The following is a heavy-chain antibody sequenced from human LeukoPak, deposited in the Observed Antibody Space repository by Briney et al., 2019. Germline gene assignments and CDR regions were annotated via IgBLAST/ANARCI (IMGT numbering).Heavy chain of an antibody. CDR3: AAFTYYYGSGSYYNSSFDY. J-gene: IGHJ4*02. V-gene: IGHV1-58*02. D-gene: IGHD3-10*01. Sequence: SVKVSCKASGFTFTSSAMQWVRQARGQRLEWIGWIVVGSGNTNYAQKFQERVTITRDMSTSTAYMELSSLRSEDTAVYYCAAFTYYYGSGSYYNSSFDYWGQGTLVAVYS. CDR2: IVVGSGNT. CDR1: GFTFTSSA.